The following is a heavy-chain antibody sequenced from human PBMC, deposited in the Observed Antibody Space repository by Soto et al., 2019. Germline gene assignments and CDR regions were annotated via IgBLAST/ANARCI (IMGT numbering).Heavy chain of an antibody. CDR2: INTGNGNT. J-gene: IGHJ4*02. CDR3: ARWDTGYSYGLGY. Sequence: GGPVKVSSKAFGLTFNCCSLWLVRQAPGQRLEWMGWINTGNGNTKYSQMLQGRVTITRDTSASTAYLELSSLRSEDTAIYYCARWDTGYSYGLGYWGQGTLVTVS. CDR1: GLTFNCCS. V-gene: IGHV1-3*04. D-gene: IGHD5-18*01.